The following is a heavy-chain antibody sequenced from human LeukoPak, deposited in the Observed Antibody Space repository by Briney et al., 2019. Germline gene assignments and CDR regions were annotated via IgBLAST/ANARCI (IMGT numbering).Heavy chain of an antibody. D-gene: IGHD6-13*01. CDR2: INHSGST. V-gene: IGHV4-34*01. CDR3: ASLYSGSWYFYYGMDV. Sequence: PSETLSLTCSVSGDSISSYYWSWIRQPPGKGLEWIGEINHSGSTNYNPSLKSRVTISVDTSKNQFSLKLSSVTAADTAVYYCASLYSGSWYFYYGMDVWGQGTTVTVSS. J-gene: IGHJ6*02. CDR1: GDSISSYY.